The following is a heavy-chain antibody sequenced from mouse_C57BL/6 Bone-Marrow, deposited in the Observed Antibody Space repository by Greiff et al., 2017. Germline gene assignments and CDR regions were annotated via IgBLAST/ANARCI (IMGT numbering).Heavy chain of an antibody. J-gene: IGHJ2*01. CDR3: ASSPNWDCFDY. V-gene: IGHV1-26*01. CDR2: IIPNNGGT. Sequence: EVQLQQSGPALVKPGASVKISCKASGYTFTDYYMYWVKQSPDKSLEWIGDIIPNNGGTSYNQKFKGRVTLTVDKSDSTAYLELRSLTSEDSAVYYCASSPNWDCFDYWGQGTTLTVSS. D-gene: IGHD4-1*01. CDR1: GYTFTDYY.